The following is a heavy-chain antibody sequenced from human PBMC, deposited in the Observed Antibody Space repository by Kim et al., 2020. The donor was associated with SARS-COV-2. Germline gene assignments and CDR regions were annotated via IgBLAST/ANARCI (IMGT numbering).Heavy chain of an antibody. CDR3: ASVKGAQCISGWYHSYY. Sequence: SETLYLTCTVSGGSISSYYWIWIRPPPGQGLEWIGYIYYSGSTNYNPSLKIRITISVDTSKNQFSLKLRSVTAAATAAYDWASVKGAQCISGWYHSYY. V-gene: IGHV4-59*01. CDR2: IYYSGST. J-gene: IGHJ6*03. CDR1: GGSISSYY. D-gene: IGHD6-19*01.